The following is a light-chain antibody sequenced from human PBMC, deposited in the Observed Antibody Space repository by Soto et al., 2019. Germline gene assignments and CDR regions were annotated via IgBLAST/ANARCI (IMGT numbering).Light chain of an antibody. J-gene: IGLJ1*01. Sequence: QSVLTQPASVSGSPGQSITISCTGTSSDVGGYNYVSWYQQHPGKAPKLMIYEVRNRPSGVSNRFSGSKSGNTASLTISGLQAEDEADYYCSSYTSSSPYVFGTGTKGHRP. CDR2: EVR. CDR3: SSYTSSSPYV. CDR1: SSDVGGYNY. V-gene: IGLV2-14*01.